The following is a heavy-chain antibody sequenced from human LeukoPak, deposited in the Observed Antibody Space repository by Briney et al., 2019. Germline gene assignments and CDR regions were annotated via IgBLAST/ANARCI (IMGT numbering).Heavy chain of an antibody. CDR2: MNPNSGNT. CDR1: GNTFTSYD. V-gene: IGHV1-8*01. J-gene: IGHJ6*02. Sequence: ASVKVSCKASGNTFTSYDINWVRQATGQGLEWMGWMNPNSGNTGYVQKFQGRVTMTRNTSISTAYMELSSLRSEDTAVYYCARDSSSWYGMDVWGQGTTVTVSS. CDR3: ARDSSSWYGMDV. D-gene: IGHD6-13*01.